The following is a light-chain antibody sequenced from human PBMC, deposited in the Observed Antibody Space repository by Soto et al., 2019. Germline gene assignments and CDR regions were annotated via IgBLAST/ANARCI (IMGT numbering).Light chain of an antibody. CDR2: GAS. CDR3: QQSFSTPRT. CDR1: RNSGSY. J-gene: IGKJ1*01. Sequence: DIQMTQSPSSLSASVGDTVTITCRASRNSGSYLNWYQQKPGQAPKLLIYGASSLQSGVPSRFSGSGYGTEFSLTISSLQPEDFATYFCQQSFSTPRTFGQGTKVEIK. V-gene: IGKV1-39*01.